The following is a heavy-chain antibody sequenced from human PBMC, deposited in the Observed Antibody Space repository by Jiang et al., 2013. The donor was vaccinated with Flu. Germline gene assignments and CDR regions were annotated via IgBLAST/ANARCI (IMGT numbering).Heavy chain of an antibody. CDR3: ARDSFGDYVVDH. CDR2: ISSSGTKI. J-gene: IGHJ4*02. D-gene: IGHD4-17*01. V-gene: IGHV3-11*01. Sequence: QLVESGGGLVKPGGSLRLSCAASGFTFTDYYMNWIRQAPGKGLEWISYISSSGTKIFYADSVKGRFTISRDNAKNSLYLQMNSLRAEDTAVYYCARDSFGDYVVDHWGQGTLVTVSS. CDR1: GFTFTDYY.